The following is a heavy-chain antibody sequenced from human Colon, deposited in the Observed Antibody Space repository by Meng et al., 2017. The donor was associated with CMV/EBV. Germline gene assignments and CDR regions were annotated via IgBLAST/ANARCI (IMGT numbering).Heavy chain of an antibody. J-gene: IGHJ5*02. Sequence: ASVKVSCKASGFPFTSSSFTWVRQAPGQGLEWLGWISAYNGNTNYAQIVQGRVTMTTDPSTTTAYMELRSLRSDDTALYYCARLNGGNSGDWFDPWGQGTLVTVSS. CDR2: ISAYNGNT. CDR3: ARLNGGNSGDWFDP. D-gene: IGHD4-23*01. V-gene: IGHV1-18*04. CDR1: GFPFTSSS.